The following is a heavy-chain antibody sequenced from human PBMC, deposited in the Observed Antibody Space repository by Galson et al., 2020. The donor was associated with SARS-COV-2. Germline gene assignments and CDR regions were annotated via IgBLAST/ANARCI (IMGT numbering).Heavy chain of an antibody. CDR3: AKSGVLRFLEWGWDY. J-gene: IGHJ4*02. CDR2: ISYDGSNK. D-gene: IGHD3-3*01. V-gene: IGHV3-30*18. CDR1: GFTFSSYG. Sequence: GESLKISCAASGFTFSSYGMHWVRQAPGKGLEWVAVISYDGSNKYYADSVKGRFTISRDNSKNTLYLQMNSLRAEDTAVYYCAKSGVLRFLEWGWDYWGQGTLVTVSS.